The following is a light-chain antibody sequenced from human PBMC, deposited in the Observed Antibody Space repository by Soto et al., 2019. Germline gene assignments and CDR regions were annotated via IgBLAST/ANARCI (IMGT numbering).Light chain of an antibody. CDR1: QNINTW. CDR2: KAS. Sequence: DIQMTQSPSTLSASGGDRVTITCRASQNINTWLAWYQQKPGKAPNLLIYKASSLESGVPPRFSGSGSGTEFTLIISSLQPDDFATYYCQQYYSKSGTFGQGTKVEIK. V-gene: IGKV1-5*03. CDR3: QQYYSKSGT. J-gene: IGKJ1*01.